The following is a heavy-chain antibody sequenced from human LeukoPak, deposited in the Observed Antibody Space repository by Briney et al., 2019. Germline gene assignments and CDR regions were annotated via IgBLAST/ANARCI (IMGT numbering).Heavy chain of an antibody. J-gene: IGHJ4*02. CDR3: AKVLGFYFDS. V-gene: IGHV3-23*01. CDR2: ISISGGTT. Sequence: GGSLRLSCAASGFTFSSSAMGWVRQAPGKGLEWVSSISISGGTTVYADSVKGRFTISRDNSKNTLYLQMDSMRAEDTAVYYCAKVLGFYFDSWGQGTLVTVSS. D-gene: IGHD3-16*01. CDR1: GFTFSSSA.